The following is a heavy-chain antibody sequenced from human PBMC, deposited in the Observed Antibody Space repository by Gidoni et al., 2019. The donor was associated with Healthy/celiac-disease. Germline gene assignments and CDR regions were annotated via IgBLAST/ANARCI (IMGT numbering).Heavy chain of an antibody. CDR1: GYTFTSYY. D-gene: IGHD5-12*01. V-gene: IGHV1-46*01. CDR2: INPSGGST. CDR3: AREATQGVATILGWFDP. J-gene: IGHJ5*02. Sequence: QVQLVQSGAEVKKPGASVKVSCKASGYTFTSYYMHWVRQAPGQGLEWMGIINPSGGSTSYAQKFQGRVTMTRDTSTSTVYMELSSLRSEDTAVYYCAREATQGVATILGWFDPWGQGTLVTVSS.